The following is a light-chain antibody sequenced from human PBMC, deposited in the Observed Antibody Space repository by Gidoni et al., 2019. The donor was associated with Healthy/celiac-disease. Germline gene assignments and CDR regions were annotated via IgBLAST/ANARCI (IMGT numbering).Light chain of an antibody. Sequence: DIQMTQSPSSLSASVGDRVTITCRASQSISSYLNWYQQKPVKAPKLLIYAASSLQSGVPSRFSGSGSGTDFTLTISSLQPEDFATYYCQQSYSTLFTFXQXTRLXIK. J-gene: IGKJ5*01. CDR2: AAS. V-gene: IGKV1-39*01. CDR3: QQSYSTLFT. CDR1: QSISSY.